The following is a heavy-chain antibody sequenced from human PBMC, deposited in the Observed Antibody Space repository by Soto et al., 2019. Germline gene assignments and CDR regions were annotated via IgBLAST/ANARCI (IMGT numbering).Heavy chain of an antibody. CDR2: IIPIFGTA. CDR1: GGTFSSYA. CDR3: AREKEEQWLVPGYYYGMDV. Sequence: QVQLVQSGAEVKKPGSSVKVSCKASGGTFSSYAISWVRQAPGQGLEWMGGIIPIFGTANYAQKFQGRVTITADESTSTAYMELSRLRSEDTAVYYCAREKEEQWLVPGYYYGMDVWGQGTTVTVSS. D-gene: IGHD6-19*01. J-gene: IGHJ6*02. V-gene: IGHV1-69*12.